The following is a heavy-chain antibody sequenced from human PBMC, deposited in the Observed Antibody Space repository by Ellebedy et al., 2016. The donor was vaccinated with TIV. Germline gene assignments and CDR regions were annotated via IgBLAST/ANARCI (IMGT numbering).Heavy chain of an antibody. CDR1: GFTLSTYW. V-gene: IGHV3-7*01. J-gene: IGHJ4*02. D-gene: IGHD1-1*01. CDR2: MKQVGREE. CDR3: AGENVYYFDY. Sequence: GESLKISCAASGFTLSTYWMNWVRQAPGKGPEGVDSMKQVGREESFVDSVKGRFTISRDKTKNSLYLQMNSLRAEDKAVYVCAGENVYYFDYWGQGTLVIVSS.